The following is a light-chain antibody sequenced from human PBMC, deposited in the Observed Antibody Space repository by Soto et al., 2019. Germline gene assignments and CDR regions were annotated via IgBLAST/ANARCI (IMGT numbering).Light chain of an antibody. J-gene: IGLJ1*01. CDR1: SSDVGGYNY. V-gene: IGLV2-14*01. Sequence: QSVLTQPASVSGSPGQSITISCTGTSSDVGGYNYVSWYQQHPGKAPKLMIYDVSNQPSGVSNRFSGSKSGNTASLTISGLQAEGEADYYCSSYTSSSTRVFGTGTKV. CDR3: SSYTSSSTRV. CDR2: DVS.